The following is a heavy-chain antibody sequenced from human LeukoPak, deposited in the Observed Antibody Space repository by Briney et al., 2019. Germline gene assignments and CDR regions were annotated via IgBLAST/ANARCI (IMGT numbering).Heavy chain of an antibody. J-gene: IGHJ4*02. Sequence: SVKVSCKASGGAFSSYAISWVRQAPGQGLEWMGGIIPIFGTANYAQKFQGRVTITTDESTSTAYMELSSLRSEDTAVYYCARDSIKGYYYDSSGYYYPHYFDYWGQGTLVTVSS. CDR1: GGAFSSYA. CDR3: ARDSIKGYYYDSSGYYYPHYFDY. CDR2: IIPIFGTA. V-gene: IGHV1-69*05. D-gene: IGHD3-22*01.